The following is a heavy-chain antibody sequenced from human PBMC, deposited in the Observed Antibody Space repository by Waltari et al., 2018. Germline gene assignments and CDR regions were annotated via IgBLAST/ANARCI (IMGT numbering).Heavy chain of an antibody. J-gene: IGHJ1*01. CDR1: GGSISSSSYY. D-gene: IGHD6-13*01. Sequence: QLQLQESGPGLVKPSETLSLTCTVSGGSISSSSYYWGWIRQPPGKGLEWIGSIYSSGSTDYNPALKSGVTISVDTSKNQFSLKLGSGTAADTAVYYCARLSIAAAGTEYFQHWGQGTLVTVSS. V-gene: IGHV4-39*01. CDR2: IYSSGST. CDR3: ARLSIAAAGTEYFQH.